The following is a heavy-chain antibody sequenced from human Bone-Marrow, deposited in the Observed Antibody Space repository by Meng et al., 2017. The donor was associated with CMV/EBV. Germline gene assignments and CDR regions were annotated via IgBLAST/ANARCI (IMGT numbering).Heavy chain of an antibody. CDR2: IKQDGSEV. D-gene: IGHD3-3*01. J-gene: IGHJ6*02. V-gene: IGHV3-7*01. CDR1: GFTFSSYW. CDR3: ARERTDFWSGYPPGGGMDV. Sequence: GESLKISCAASGFTFSSYWMTWLRQAPGKGLEWVANIKQDGSEVYSADSVKGRFTVSRDNGKNALYLQMNSLRVEDTAVYYCARERTDFWSGYPPGGGMDVWGQGTTVTVSS.